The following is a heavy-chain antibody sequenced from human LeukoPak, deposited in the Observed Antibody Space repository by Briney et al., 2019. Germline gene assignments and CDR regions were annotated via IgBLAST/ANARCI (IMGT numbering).Heavy chain of an antibody. CDR3: ARAIYRDGADY. Sequence: SETLSLTCTVSGGSISSYYWSWIRQPPGKGLEWIGYIYYSGSTNYNPSLKSRVTISVDTSKNQFSLKLNSVTAADTAVYYCARAIYRDGADYWGQGTLVTVSS. J-gene: IGHJ4*02. V-gene: IGHV4-59*08. CDR1: GGSISSYY. D-gene: IGHD3-16*02. CDR2: IYYSGST.